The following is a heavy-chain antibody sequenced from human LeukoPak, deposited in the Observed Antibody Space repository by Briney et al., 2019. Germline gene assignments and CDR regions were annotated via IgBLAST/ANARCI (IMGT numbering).Heavy chain of an antibody. J-gene: IGHJ5*02. CDR3: ARARTYDILTGYPNWFDP. CDR1: GGSISSYY. Sequence: PSETLSLTCTVSGGSISSYYWTWIRQPPGKGLEWIGYIYYSGSTNYNPSLKSRVTISVDTSKNQFSLKLSSVTAADTAVYYCARARTYDILTGYPNWFDPWGQGTLVTVSS. D-gene: IGHD3-9*01. CDR2: IYYSGST. V-gene: IGHV4-59*01.